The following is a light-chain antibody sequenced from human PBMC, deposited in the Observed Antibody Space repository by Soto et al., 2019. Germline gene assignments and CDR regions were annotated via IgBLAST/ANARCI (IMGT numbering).Light chain of an antibody. V-gene: IGKV1-39*01. CDR3: QQSYNTPLT. CDR2: TAS. Sequence: DIQMTQSPSSLSASVGDRVTITCRASQSISSSLNWYQQKPGKPPKLLIYTASTLQSGVPSRFSGSGSGTDFTLTISSLQPEDFASYYCQQSYNTPLTFGGRTKVEIQ. CDR1: QSISSS. J-gene: IGKJ4*01.